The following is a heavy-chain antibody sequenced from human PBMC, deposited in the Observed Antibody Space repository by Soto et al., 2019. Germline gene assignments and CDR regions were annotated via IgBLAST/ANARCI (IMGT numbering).Heavy chain of an antibody. CDR2: IKEDGTEK. Sequence: GSLRLSCAASGLTFSRHWMTWVRQAPGKGPEWVANIKEDGTEKDYVDSVKGRFTISRDNAKDSLFLQMNSLRAEDTAIYYCASRPSGDRYYAVFDYWGQGALVTVSS. CDR3: ASRPSGDRYYAVFDY. D-gene: IGHD3-3*01. J-gene: IGHJ4*02. CDR1: GLTFSRHW. V-gene: IGHV3-7*03.